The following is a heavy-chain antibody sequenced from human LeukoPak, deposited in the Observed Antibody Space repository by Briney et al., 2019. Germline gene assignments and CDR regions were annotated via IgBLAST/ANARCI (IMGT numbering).Heavy chain of an antibody. CDR3: ARSGTTGTTVDY. J-gene: IGHJ4*02. Sequence: ASVKVSCKASGYTFTSYYMHWVRQAPGQGLEWMGIINPSGGSTSYAQKFQGRVTMTRDMSTSTVYMELSSLRSEDTAVYYCARSGTTGTTVDYWGQGTLVTVSS. CDR1: GYTFTSYY. V-gene: IGHV1-46*01. D-gene: IGHD1-1*01. CDR2: INPSGGST.